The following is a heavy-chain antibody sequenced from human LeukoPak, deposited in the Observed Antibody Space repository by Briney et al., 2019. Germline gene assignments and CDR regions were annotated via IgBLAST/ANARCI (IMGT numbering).Heavy chain of an antibody. J-gene: IGHJ4*02. CDR2: IYHSGST. V-gene: IGHV4-30-2*01. CDR1: GFTFDDYA. D-gene: IGHD3-3*01. Sequence: LRLSCAASGFTFDDYAMHWVRQPPGKGLEWIGYIYHSGSTYYNPSLKSRVTISVDRSKNQFSLKLSSVTAADTAVYYCARVYYDFWSGYYYYFDYWGQGTLVTVSS. CDR3: ARVYYDFWSGYYYYFDY.